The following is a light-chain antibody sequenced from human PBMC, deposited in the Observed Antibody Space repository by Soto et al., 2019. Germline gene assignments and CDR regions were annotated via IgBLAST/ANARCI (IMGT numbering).Light chain of an antibody. V-gene: IGKV1-5*03. Sequence: DIQMTQSPSTLSASVGDRVTIACRASQNIGVWLAWYQQKPGKVPSLLIYKTSTLEDGVPSRFSGTGPGTDFTLTIYNLQPDDVATYYCQQWSLYSWTFGQGTKVEI. CDR1: QNIGVW. J-gene: IGKJ1*01. CDR2: KTS. CDR3: QQWSLYSWT.